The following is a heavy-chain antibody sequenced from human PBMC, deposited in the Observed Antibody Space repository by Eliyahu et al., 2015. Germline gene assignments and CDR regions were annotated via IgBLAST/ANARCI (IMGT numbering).Heavy chain of an antibody. J-gene: IGHJ4*02. CDR2: IYWDDDN. Sequence: QITLKESGPTLVKPTQTLTLTCTFSGFSLSTYGVGVGWXRQPPGRALEWLAFIYWDDDNRYSPSLRSRLTVTKDTSKNQVVLTMTNMDPVDTATYYCAHRRSGHGWNHGDFDYWSQGTLVTVSS. D-gene: IGHD1-14*01. V-gene: IGHV2-5*02. CDR3: AHRRSGHGWNHGDFDY. CDR1: GFSLSTYGVG.